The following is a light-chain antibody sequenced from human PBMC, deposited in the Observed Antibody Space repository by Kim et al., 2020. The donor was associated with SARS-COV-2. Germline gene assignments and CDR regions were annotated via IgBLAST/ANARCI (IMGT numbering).Light chain of an antibody. CDR3: QQYGRSSYT. CDR1: QSGSLSY. V-gene: IGKV3-20*01. CDR2: GSW. J-gene: IGKJ2*01. Sequence: YAGERDTLAWRAGQSGSLSYLAAYQQKTGLAPRLIVYGSWSRATGIPDRFSGRGTGTDLTLTISRLEPEDFAVYYCQQYGRSSYTFGQGTKLEI.